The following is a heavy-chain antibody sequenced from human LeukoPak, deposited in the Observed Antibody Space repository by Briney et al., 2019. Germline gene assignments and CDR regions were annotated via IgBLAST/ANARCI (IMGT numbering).Heavy chain of an antibody. D-gene: IGHD1-26*01. CDR3: ARETDGLAYPSGSYFHDAFDI. Sequence: SQTLSLTCTVSGGSISSGSYYWSWIRQPAGKGLEWIGRIYTNGSTNYNPSLKSRVTISVDTSKNQFSLKLSSVTAADTAVYYCARETDGLAYPSGSYFHDAFDIWGQGTMVTASS. V-gene: IGHV4-61*02. CDR1: GGSISSGSYY. J-gene: IGHJ3*02. CDR2: IYTNGST.